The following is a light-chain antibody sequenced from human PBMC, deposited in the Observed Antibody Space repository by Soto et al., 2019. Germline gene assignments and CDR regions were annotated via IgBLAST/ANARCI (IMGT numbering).Light chain of an antibody. J-gene: IGKJ1*01. Sequence: EIVLTQSPGTLSLSPGERATLSCRASQSVNSRYLAWYQQKPGQAPRLLISGASTRATGIPDRFSGSGSGTDFTLTISRLEPEDFAVYYCQQYGNSRCTVGQGTKVEIK. CDR2: GAS. V-gene: IGKV3-20*01. CDR1: QSVNSRY. CDR3: QQYGNSRCT.